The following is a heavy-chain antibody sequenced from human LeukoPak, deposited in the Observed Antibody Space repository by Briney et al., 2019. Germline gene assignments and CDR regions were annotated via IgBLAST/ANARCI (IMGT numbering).Heavy chain of an antibody. CDR2: IRDDGSNR. Sequence: GGSLRLSCAASGFTFSSYGLHWVRQAPGKGLEWVAFIRDDGSNRYYADSVKGRFTVSRDNSKNTLYLQMDSLRTEDTAVYYCAKVPHSWGLFDSWGQGTLVTVSS. J-gene: IGHJ4*02. CDR3: AKVPHSWGLFDS. D-gene: IGHD3-16*01. CDR1: GFTFSSYG. V-gene: IGHV3-30*02.